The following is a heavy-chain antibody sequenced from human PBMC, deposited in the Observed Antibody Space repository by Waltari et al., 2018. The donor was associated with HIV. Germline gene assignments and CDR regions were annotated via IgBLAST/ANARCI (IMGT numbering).Heavy chain of an antibody. Sequence: QVQLQESGPGLVKPSETLSLTCAVSGYSISSGYYWGWIRQPPGKGLEWIGSIYHSGSTYYNPSLKRRVTRSVDTSKNQFSLKLSSVTAADTAVYYCARGSSTVTAQDYWGQGTLVTVSS. D-gene: IGHD4-17*01. CDR1: GYSISSGYY. CDR3: ARGSSTVTAQDY. V-gene: IGHV4-38-2*01. CDR2: IYHSGST. J-gene: IGHJ4*02.